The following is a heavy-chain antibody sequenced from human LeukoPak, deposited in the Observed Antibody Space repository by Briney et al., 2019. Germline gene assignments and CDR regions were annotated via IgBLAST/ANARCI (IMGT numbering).Heavy chain of an antibody. CDR1: GVSISNYY. D-gene: IGHD2-21*01. CDR2: IYTSGTT. V-gene: IGHV4-4*07. CDR3: ARDGPLAYCGGDCYSFDP. J-gene: IGHJ5*02. Sequence: PSGTLSLTCTVSGVSISNYYWSWIRQPAGKGLEWIGRIYTSGTTYYNPSLKSRVTMSLGTSKNQFSLKMNSVIAADTAVYYCARDGPLAYCGGDCYSFDPWGQGTLVTVSS.